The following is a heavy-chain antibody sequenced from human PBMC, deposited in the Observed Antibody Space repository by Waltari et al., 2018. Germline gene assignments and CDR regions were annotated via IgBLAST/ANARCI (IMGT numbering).Heavy chain of an antibody. Sequence: QLQLQESGPGLVKPSETLSLTCTVSGGSISSSSYYWGWIRQPPGQGLEWIGSIYYSGGTYYSPTLKSRVTIAGDTSKSQVSLKLSSVTAADTAVYDGARTSKYSSSGWGKGGNNWFDPWGQGTLVTVSS. CDR3: ARTSKYSSSGWGKGGNNWFDP. CDR2: IYYSGGT. J-gene: IGHJ5*02. V-gene: IGHV4-39*01. CDR1: GGSISSSSYY. D-gene: IGHD6-13*01.